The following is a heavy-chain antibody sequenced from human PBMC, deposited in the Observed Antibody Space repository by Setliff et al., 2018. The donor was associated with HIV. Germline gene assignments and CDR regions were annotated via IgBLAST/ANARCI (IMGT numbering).Heavy chain of an antibody. CDR3: ARELKGVYDSWSSSDPPYYFDN. CDR2: FIPMFGAT. Sequence: SVKVSCKASGGTFSRSVFSWVRQAPGQGLQWMGRFIPMFGATKYAQGFQSRVTITADRSTSTVHMELRSLRSEDTAVYYCARELKGVYDSWSSSDPPYYFDNWGQGTMVTVSS. CDR1: GGTFSRSV. D-gene: IGHD3-3*01. V-gene: IGHV1-69*06. J-gene: IGHJ4*02.